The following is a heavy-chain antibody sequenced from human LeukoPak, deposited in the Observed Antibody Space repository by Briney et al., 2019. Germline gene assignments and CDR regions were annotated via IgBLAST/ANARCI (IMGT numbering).Heavy chain of an antibody. D-gene: IGHD5-18*01. CDR3: ARDLRYSYGFFDY. J-gene: IGHJ4*02. V-gene: IGHV3-7*01. CDR2: IKQDGSGK. CDR1: GFTFSSYW. Sequence: PGGSLRLSCAASGFTFSSYWMSWVRQAPGKGLEWVANIKQDGSGKYYVDSVKGRFTISRDSAKNSLYLQMNSLRAEDTAVYYCARDLRYSYGFFDYWGQGTLVTVSS.